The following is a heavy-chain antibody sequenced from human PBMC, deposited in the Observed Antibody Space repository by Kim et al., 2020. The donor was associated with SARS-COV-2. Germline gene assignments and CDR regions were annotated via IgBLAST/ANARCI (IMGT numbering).Heavy chain of an antibody. CDR3: ARVGLVPMMLGVPRSDYYGMDV. CDR2: ISYDGSNK. D-gene: IGHD2-2*01. V-gene: IGHV3-30*04. J-gene: IGHJ6*02. CDR1: GFTFSSYA. Sequence: GGSLRLSCAASGFTFSSYAMHWVRQAPGKGLEWVAVISYDGSNKYYADSVKGRFTISRDNSKNTLYLQMNSLRAEDTAVYYCARVGLVPMMLGVPRSDYYGMDVWGQGTTVTVSS.